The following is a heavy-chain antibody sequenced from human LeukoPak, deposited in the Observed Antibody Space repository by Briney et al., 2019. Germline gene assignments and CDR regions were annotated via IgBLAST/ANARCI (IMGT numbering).Heavy chain of an antibody. D-gene: IGHD2-15*01. J-gene: IGHJ4*02. V-gene: IGHV4-59*08. CDR2: VYYSGST. CDR1: GGSISSYY. Sequence: SETLSLTCTVSGGSISSYYWSWSRQPPGKRLEWLGFVYYSGSTSYNPSLKSRITISVDTSKNQISLRVSSVTAADTAVYYCARGGWSLDYWGQGTLVTASS. CDR3: ARGGWSLDY.